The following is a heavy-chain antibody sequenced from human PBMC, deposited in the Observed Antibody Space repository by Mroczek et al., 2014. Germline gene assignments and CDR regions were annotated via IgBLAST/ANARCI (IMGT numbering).Heavy chain of an antibody. J-gene: IGHJ5*02. V-gene: IGHV4-31*03. CDR2: IYYSGST. CDR1: GGSISSGGYY. Sequence: QVQLQESGPGLVKPSQTLSLTCTVSGGSISSGGYYWSWIRQHPGKGLEWIGYIYYSGSTYYNPSLKSRVTISVDTSKNQFSLKLSSVTAADTAVYYCARAQLGIIVVVPAAITPYNWFDPWGQGTPGHRLL. CDR3: ARAQLGIIVVVPAAITPYNWFDP. D-gene: IGHD2-2*01.